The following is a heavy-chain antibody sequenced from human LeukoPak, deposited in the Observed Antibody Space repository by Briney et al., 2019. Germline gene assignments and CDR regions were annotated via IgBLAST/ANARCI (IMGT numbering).Heavy chain of an antibody. V-gene: IGHV4-34*01. Sequence: PSETLSLTCAVYGGSFSGYYWSGIRQPPGKGLEWIGEINHSGSTNYNPSLKSRVTISVDTSKNQFSLKLSSVTAADTAVYYCARRAVAGTSDAFDIWGQGTMVTVSS. CDR3: ARRAVAGTSDAFDI. D-gene: IGHD6-19*01. J-gene: IGHJ3*02. CDR1: GGSFSGYY. CDR2: INHSGST.